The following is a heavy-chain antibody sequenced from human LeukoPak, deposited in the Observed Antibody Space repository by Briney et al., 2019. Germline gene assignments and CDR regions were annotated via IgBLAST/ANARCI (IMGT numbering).Heavy chain of an antibody. Sequence: PSETLSLTCAVYGGSLKNYYWSWIRQPPGKGLEWIGEINDSGRINYNPSLMSRVTVSVDTSKNQFSLRLTSVTATDTAVYYCARRWNYGRNYYIDVWGNGATVSVSS. CDR3: ARRWNYGRNYYIDV. CDR2: INDSGRI. D-gene: IGHD1-7*01. CDR1: GGSLKNYY. J-gene: IGHJ6*03. V-gene: IGHV4-34*01.